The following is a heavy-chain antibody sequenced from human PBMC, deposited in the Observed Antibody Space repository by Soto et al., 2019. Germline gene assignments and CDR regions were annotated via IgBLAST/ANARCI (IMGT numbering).Heavy chain of an antibody. J-gene: IGHJ6*02. CDR3: AREKVPGIAAAGTYGMDV. CDR1: GFTFSSYG. CDR2: IWYDGSNK. V-gene: IGHV3-33*01. Sequence: GGSLRLSCAASGFTFSSYGMHWVRQAPGKGLEWVAVIWYDGSNKYYADSVKGRFTISRDNSKNTLYLQMNSLRAEDTAVYYCAREKVPGIAAAGTYGMDVWGQGTTVTVSS. D-gene: IGHD6-13*01.